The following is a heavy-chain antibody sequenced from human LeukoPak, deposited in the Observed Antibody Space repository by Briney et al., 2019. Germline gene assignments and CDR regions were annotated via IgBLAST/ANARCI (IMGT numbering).Heavy chain of an antibody. Sequence: ASVKVSCKVSGYXLTELSMHWVRQAPGKGLEWMGGFDPEDGETIYAQKFQGRVTMTEDTSTDTAYMELSSLRSEDTAVYYCAIAVFAEYCSGGSCYPDYWGQGTLVTVSS. V-gene: IGHV1-24*01. D-gene: IGHD2-15*01. J-gene: IGHJ4*02. CDR2: FDPEDGET. CDR1: GYXLTELS. CDR3: AIAVFAEYCSGGSCYPDY.